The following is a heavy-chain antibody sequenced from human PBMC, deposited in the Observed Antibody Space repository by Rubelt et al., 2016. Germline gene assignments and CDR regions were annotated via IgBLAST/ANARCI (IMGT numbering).Heavy chain of an antibody. V-gene: IGHV3-30*04. D-gene: IGHD6-6*01. CDR2: MSYDGGNQ. CDR1: TYT. J-gene: IGHJ4*02. Sequence: TYTMHWVRQAPGKGLEWVALMSYDGGNQYYADSVKGRFTLSRVNSKNTLYLHMHSPEHDDTAVYYCARESWPYATSSPDSWGQGTLVTVSS. CDR3: ARESWPYATSSPDS.